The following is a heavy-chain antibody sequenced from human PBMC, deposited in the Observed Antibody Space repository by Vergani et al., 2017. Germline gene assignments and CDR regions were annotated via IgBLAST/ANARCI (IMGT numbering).Heavy chain of an antibody. D-gene: IGHD3-10*01. V-gene: IGHV4-39*01. CDR1: GGSISSSDYY. CDR2: IYYSENT. Sequence: QLQLQESGPGLVKPSETLSLTCTVSGGSISSSDYYWGWIRQPPGKGLEWIGSIYYSENTYYNPSLKSRVTISVDTSKNQFSLKLSSVTAADTAVYYCASNYYGAGSYFRYFDLWGRGTLVTVSS. J-gene: IGHJ2*01. CDR3: ASNYYGAGSYFRYFDL.